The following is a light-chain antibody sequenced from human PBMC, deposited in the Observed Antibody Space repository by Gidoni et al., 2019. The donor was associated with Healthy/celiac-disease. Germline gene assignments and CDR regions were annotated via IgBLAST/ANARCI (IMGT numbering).Light chain of an antibody. Sequence: LPCSASQSVSSSYLAWYQQKPGPAPRLLIYGASSRATGIPDRFSGSGSGTDFTLTSSRLEPEDVAVYYWQKYGSSRTFGQGTKVEIK. V-gene: IGKV3-20*01. CDR2: GAS. J-gene: IGKJ1*01. CDR3: QKYGSSRT. CDR1: QSVSSSY.